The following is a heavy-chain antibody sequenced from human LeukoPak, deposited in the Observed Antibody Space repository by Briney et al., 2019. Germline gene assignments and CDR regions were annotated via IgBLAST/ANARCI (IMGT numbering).Heavy chain of an antibody. J-gene: IGHJ4*02. CDR2: IGGSGGST. CDR3: AKRGIVIRAVIIVGFHKEAYYFDY. V-gene: IGHV3-23*01. CDR1: GFTFNIYA. D-gene: IGHD3-10*01. Sequence: GGSLRLSCAASGFTFNIYAMSWVRQAPGKGLEWVSGIGGSGGSTYYADSVKGRFTISRDNPKNTLYLQMNSLRAEDTAVYFCAKRGIVIRAVIIVGFHKEAYYFDYWGQGALVTVSS.